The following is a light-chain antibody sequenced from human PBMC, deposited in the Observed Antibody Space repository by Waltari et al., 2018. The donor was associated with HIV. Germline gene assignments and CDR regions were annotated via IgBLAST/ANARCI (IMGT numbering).Light chain of an antibody. CDR2: QDD. J-gene: IGLJ3*02. Sequence: SYDLSQPPSVSVSPGQTASITCSGDKLGDKYVSWYQQYPGQSPVLVIYQDDRRPSGIPERFSGSNSGTTATLTIGGTQTMDEADYYWQAWDSSAVVFGRGTKLTVL. V-gene: IGLV3-1*01. CDR1: KLGDKY. CDR3: QAWDSSAVV.